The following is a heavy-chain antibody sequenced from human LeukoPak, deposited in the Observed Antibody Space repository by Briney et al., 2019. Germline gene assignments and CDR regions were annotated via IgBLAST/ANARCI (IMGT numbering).Heavy chain of an antibody. Sequence: ASVKVSCKASGGTFSSYAISWVRQAPGQGLEWMGRIIPIFGIANYAQKFQGRVTITADKSTSTAYMELSSLRSEDTAVYYCARDAGLEYYYDSSGYYRLDYWGQGTLATVSS. D-gene: IGHD3-22*01. V-gene: IGHV1-69*04. CDR1: GGTFSSYA. J-gene: IGHJ4*02. CDR3: ARDAGLEYYYDSSGYYRLDY. CDR2: IIPIFGIA.